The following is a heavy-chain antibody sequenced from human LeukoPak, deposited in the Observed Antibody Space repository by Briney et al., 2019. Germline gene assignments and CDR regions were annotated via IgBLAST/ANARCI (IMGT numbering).Heavy chain of an antibody. Sequence: SETLSLTCAVYGGSFSGYYWSWIRQPPGKGLEWIGYVYYTGSTNYNPSLNSRVTMSIDTSKNQFSLRLSSVTAADTAVYYCARVVGFYDSSAFDLWGQGTLVTVSS. CDR1: GGSFSGYY. V-gene: IGHV4-59*01. D-gene: IGHD3-22*01. CDR2: VYYTGST. CDR3: ARVVGFYDSSAFDL. J-gene: IGHJ5*02.